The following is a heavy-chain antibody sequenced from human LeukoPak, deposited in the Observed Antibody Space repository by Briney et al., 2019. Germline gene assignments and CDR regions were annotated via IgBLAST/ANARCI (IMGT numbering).Heavy chain of an antibody. CDR1: GFTFSSYS. CDR3: ARDIEGAFDP. Sequence: GGSLRLSCAASGFTFSSYSMNWVRQASGKGLEWVSSISSSSSYIYYADSVKGRFTISRDNAKNSLYLRMNSLRAEDTAVYYCARDIEGAFDPWGQGTLVTVSS. J-gene: IGHJ5*02. CDR2: ISSSSSYI. D-gene: IGHD3-16*01. V-gene: IGHV3-21*01.